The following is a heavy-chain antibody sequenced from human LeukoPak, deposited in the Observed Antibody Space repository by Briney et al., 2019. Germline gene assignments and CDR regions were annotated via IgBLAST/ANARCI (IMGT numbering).Heavy chain of an antibody. CDR2: VFSSGST. D-gene: IGHD6-6*01. V-gene: IGHV4-4*07. CDR1: GGSISNYY. J-gene: IGHJ4*02. CDR3: AREGRGIAARQTHIDY. Sequence: SETLSLTCTVSGGSISNYYWTWIRQPAGKGLDYIGRVFSSGSTYYNPSLKSRVTISVDTSKNQFSLKLSSVTAADTAVYYCAREGRGIAARQTHIDYWGQGTLVTVSS.